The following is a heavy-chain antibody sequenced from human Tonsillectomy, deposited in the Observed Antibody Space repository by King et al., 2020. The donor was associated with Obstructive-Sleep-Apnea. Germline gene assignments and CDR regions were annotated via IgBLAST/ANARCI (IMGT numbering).Heavy chain of an antibody. CDR3: AKDMAYCGGDCYLGFDH. Sequence: VQLVESGGGLVQPGGSLRLSCAASGFTFYTYSMSWVRQAPGRGLEWIYYISTTDNTIHYSDSVKGRFTISRDNPKNSLYLQMNSLRAEDTAVYYCAKDMAYCGGDCYLGFDHWGQGTLVSVSS. V-gene: IGHV3-48*04. D-gene: IGHD2-21*02. J-gene: IGHJ4*02. CDR2: ISTTDNTI. CDR1: GFTFYTYS.